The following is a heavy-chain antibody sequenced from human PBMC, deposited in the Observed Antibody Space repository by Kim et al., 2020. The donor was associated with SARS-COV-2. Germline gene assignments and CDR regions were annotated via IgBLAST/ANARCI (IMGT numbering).Heavy chain of an antibody. J-gene: IGHJ4*02. CDR3: ARGDYGYFDY. CDR1: GFTFSSYW. D-gene: IGHD4-17*01. CDR2: INSDGRTT. Sequence: GGSLRLSCVVSGFTFSSYWMHWVRQTPGKGLVWVSRINSDGRTTNYADSVKGRFTISRADARNPLYLQMNSLGAEDTAVYYCARGDYGYFDYWGQGTLGT. V-gene: IGHV3-74*01.